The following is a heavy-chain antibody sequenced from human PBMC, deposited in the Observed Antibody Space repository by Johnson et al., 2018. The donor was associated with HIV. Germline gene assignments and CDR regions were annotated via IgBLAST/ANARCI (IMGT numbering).Heavy chain of an antibody. D-gene: IGHD3-16*01. Sequence: VQLVESGGGLIQPGGSLRLSCAASGFTVSSNYMSWVRQAPGKGLEWVSVIYSGGSTYYADSVKGRFTIYRDNSKNTLYLQMNSLRAEDTALYYCTKALGAAPTDGFDIWGQGTMVTVSS. CDR3: TKALGAAPTDGFDI. CDR2: IYSGGST. CDR1: GFTVSSNY. J-gene: IGHJ3*02. V-gene: IGHV3-53*01.